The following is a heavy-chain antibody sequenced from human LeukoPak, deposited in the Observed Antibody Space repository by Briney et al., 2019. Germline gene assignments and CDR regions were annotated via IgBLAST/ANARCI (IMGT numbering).Heavy chain of an antibody. J-gene: IGHJ6*03. CDR1: GLTFGDYG. CDR2: FRSKAYGGAT. D-gene: IGHD1-1*01. Sequence: PGGSLRLSCTASGLTFGDYGMAWVRQAPGKGLEWVGFFRSKAYGGATENAASVKGRFSISRDDSKNIAYLQMNSLKTEDTAMYYCARVLEFPGYYYFYMDVWGNGTTVTVSS. CDR3: ARVLEFPGYYYFYMDV. V-gene: IGHV3-49*04.